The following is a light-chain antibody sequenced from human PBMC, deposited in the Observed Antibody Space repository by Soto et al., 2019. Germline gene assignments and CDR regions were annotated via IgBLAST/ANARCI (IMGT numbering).Light chain of an antibody. CDR3: QQYTNSRWT. CDR2: GAS. V-gene: IGKV3-20*01. Sequence: ETVLTQYPGTLSLSPGERVTLSCRASQTVASNYFAWYQQRPGQAPRLLMNGASTRATGVPDRFSGSGSGTDFTLTISRLEPEDFAVYYCQQYTNSRWTFGQGTKVDIK. CDR1: QTVASNY. J-gene: IGKJ1*01.